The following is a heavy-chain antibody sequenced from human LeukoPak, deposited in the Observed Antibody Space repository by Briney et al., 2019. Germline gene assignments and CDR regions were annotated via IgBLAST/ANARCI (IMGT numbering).Heavy chain of an antibody. CDR1: GFTFSSHW. CDR2: IKQDGSEM. CDR3: TRGLGEHGGVSDR. V-gene: IGHV3-7*01. D-gene: IGHD3-16*01. Sequence: PGGSLRLSCAASGFTFSSHWMSWDRQAPGRGLEWVANIKQDGSEMFHVDSVKGRFTISRDNAQNLLYLQMNSLRAEDTAVYYCTRGLGEHGGVSDRWGQGTLVIVS. J-gene: IGHJ5*02.